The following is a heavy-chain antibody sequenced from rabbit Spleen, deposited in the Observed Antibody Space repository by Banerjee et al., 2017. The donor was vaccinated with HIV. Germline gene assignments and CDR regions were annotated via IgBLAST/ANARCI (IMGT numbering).Heavy chain of an antibody. J-gene: IGHJ4*01. Sequence: QSLDESGGDLVKPGASLTLTCTASGFSLSSSHNMCWVRQAPGKGLEWSACIYNGDDNTYYASWAKGRFTISKTSSTTVTLQMTSLTAADTATYFCAKNFNLWGQGTLVTVS. CDR3: AKNFNL. V-gene: IGHV1S40*01. CDR1: GFSLSSSHN. CDR2: IYNGDDNT.